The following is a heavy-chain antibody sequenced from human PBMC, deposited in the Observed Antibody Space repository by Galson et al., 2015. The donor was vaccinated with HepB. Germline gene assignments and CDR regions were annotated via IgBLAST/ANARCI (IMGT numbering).Heavy chain of an antibody. CDR2: IRSGDT. J-gene: IGHJ4*02. CDR1: GFTFSDYY. CDR3: TRDFQGASCGD. D-gene: IGHD2/OR15-2a*01. Sequence: SLRLSCAASGFTFSDYYVSWIRQAPGKGLEWVAYIRSGDTFYADSVKGRFTISRDNAKNSLFLQMNSLTAEDTAVYYCTRDFQGASCGDWGQGTLVTVSS. V-gene: IGHV3-11*01.